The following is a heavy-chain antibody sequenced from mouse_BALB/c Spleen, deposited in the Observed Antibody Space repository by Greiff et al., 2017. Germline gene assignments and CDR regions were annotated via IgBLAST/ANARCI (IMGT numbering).Heavy chain of an antibody. Sequence: EVKLVESGGGLVQPGGSRKLSCAASGFTFSSFGMHWVRQAPEKGLEWVAYISSGSSTIYYADTVKGRFTISRDNPKNTLFLQMTSLRSEDTAMYYCARDRYGGFAYWGQGTLVTVSA. V-gene: IGHV5-17*02. CDR1: GFTFSSFG. CDR2: ISSGSSTI. CDR3: ARDRYGGFAY. D-gene: IGHD2-14*01. J-gene: IGHJ3*01.